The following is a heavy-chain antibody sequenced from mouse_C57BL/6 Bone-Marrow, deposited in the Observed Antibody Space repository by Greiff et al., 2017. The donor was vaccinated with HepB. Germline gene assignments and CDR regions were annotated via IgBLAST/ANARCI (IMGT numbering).Heavy chain of an antibody. D-gene: IGHD2-4*01. CDR1: GFTFSDYG. Sequence: EVQLVESGGGLVKPGGSLKLSCAASGFTFSDYGMHWVRQAPEKGLEWVAYISSGSSTIYYADTVKGRFTISRDNAKNTLFLQMTSLRSEDTAMYYCAIYDYDVNFDVWGTGTTVTVSS. CDR2: ISSGSSTI. V-gene: IGHV5-17*01. J-gene: IGHJ1*03. CDR3: AIYDYDVNFDV.